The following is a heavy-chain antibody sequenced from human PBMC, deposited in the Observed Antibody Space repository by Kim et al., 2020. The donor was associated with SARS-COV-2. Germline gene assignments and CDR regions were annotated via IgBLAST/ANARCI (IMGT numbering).Heavy chain of an antibody. CDR2: IYYTGIT. V-gene: IGHV4-59*08. CDR1: GGAISNYY. Sequence: SETLSLTCSVSGGAISNYYWSWIRQPPGKGLEWIGYIYYTGITTYNPSLKSRVTISVDTFNNQFSLKLSSVSAADTAVYYCARQYSSTWYVDGLDPWGQGTLVTVSS. D-gene: IGHD6-13*01. CDR3: ARQYSSTWYVDGLDP. J-gene: IGHJ5*02.